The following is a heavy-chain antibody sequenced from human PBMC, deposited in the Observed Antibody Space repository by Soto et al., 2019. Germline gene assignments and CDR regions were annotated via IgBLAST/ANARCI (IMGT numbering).Heavy chain of an antibody. D-gene: IGHD3-10*01. CDR3: ARRMVRGVISYYGMDV. CDR1: GFTFSSYW. V-gene: IGHV3-7*01. J-gene: IGHJ6*02. Sequence: EVQLVESGGGLVQPGGSLRLSCAASGFTFSSYWMSWVRQAPGKGLEWVANIKQDGSEKYYVDSVKGRFTISRDNAKNSLYLQMNSLRAEDTAVYYCARRMVRGVISYYGMDVWGQGTTVTVSS. CDR2: IKQDGSEK.